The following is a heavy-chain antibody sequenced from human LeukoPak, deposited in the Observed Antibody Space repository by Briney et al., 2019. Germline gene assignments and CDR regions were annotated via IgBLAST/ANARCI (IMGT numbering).Heavy chain of an antibody. J-gene: IGHJ4*02. CDR1: GGTFSDST. CDR3: AGDFQAARLHLFEF. Sequence: ASVKVSCKVSGGTFSDSTLSWVRQAPGQGLEWMGGIISISGSPNYAQGFQGRVTFTTDESTSTAYMELRSLTSEDTAVYYCAGDFQAARLHLFEFWGQGSLVTVSS. CDR2: IISISGSP. V-gene: IGHV1-69*05. D-gene: IGHD6-6*01.